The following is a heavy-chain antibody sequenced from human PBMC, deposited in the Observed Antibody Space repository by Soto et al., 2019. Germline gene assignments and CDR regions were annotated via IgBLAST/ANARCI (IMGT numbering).Heavy chain of an antibody. D-gene: IGHD6-6*01. CDR1: GGTFGSYA. CDR2: IIPIFGTA. J-gene: IGHJ4*02. Sequence: QVQLVQSGAEVKKPGSSVKVSCKASGGTFGSYAISWVRQAPGQGLEWMGGIIPIFGTANYAQKFQGRVRITAGESPSPGCMGLGSVGSEDRAVYYCASRCGYRSSSRGGGYFDYWGQATRVTVSS. CDR3: ASRCGYRSSSRGGGYFDY. V-gene: IGHV1-69*01.